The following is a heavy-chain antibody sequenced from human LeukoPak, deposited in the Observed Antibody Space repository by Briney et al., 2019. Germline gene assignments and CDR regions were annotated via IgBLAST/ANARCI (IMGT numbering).Heavy chain of an antibody. CDR1: GGSISSYY. Sequence: SETLSLTCTVSGGSISSYYWSWIRQPPGKGLEWIGYIYYSGSTNYNPSLKSRVTISVNTSKNQFSLKLSSVTAADTAVYYCAGLDYYGSGSYPYWGQGTLVTVSS. D-gene: IGHD3-10*01. CDR2: IYYSGST. V-gene: IGHV4-59*01. CDR3: AGLDYYGSGSYPY. J-gene: IGHJ4*02.